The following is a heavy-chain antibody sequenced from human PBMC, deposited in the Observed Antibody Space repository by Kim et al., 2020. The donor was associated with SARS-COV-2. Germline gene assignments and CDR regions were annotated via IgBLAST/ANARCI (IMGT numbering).Heavy chain of an antibody. CDR3: ARETTKSITIFGVVIRAPNYGMDV. D-gene: IGHD3-3*01. Sequence: SVKVSCKASGGTFSSYAISWVRQAPGQGLEWMGGIIPIFGTANYAQKFQGRVTITADESTSTAYMELSSLRSEDTAVYYCARETTKSITIFGVVIRAPNYGMDVWGQGTTVTVSS. CDR1: GGTFSSYA. CDR2: IIPIFGTA. V-gene: IGHV1-69*13. J-gene: IGHJ6*02.